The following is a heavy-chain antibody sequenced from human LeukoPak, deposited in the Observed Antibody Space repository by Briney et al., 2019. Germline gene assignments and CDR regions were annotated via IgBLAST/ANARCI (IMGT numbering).Heavy chain of an antibody. CDR2: IYGGGTT. Sequence: PGGSLRPSCAASGFTDNTYYMSWVRQAPGKGLEWVSVIYGGGTTYYADSVKGRFTISRDDSKNTLYLQMNTLRAEDTAVYYCARDSGPVDQLLSFDVWGQGTMVTVSS. J-gene: IGHJ4*02. D-gene: IGHD2-2*01. CDR1: GFTDNTYY. CDR3: ARDSGPVDQLLSFDV. V-gene: IGHV3-53*01.